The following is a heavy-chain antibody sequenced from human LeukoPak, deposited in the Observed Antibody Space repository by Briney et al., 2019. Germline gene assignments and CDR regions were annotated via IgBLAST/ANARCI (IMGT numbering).Heavy chain of an antibody. CDR3: AKVRDLDTVLGRFDN. V-gene: IGHV3-23*01. CDR2: ISGNGGRT. J-gene: IGHJ5*02. CDR1: RLTFSDYA. D-gene: IGHD5-18*01. Sequence: GGSLRLSCAASRLTFSDYAMTWVRQAPGKGLEWVSVISGNGGRTYYADSVKGRFTISRDNSKNTLYLQMNSLRAEDTAVYYCAKVRDLDTVLGRFDNWGQGTLVTVSS.